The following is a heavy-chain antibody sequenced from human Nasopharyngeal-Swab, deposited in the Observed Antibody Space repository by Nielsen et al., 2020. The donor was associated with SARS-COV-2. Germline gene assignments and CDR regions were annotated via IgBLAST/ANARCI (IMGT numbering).Heavy chain of an antibody. J-gene: IGHJ4*02. D-gene: IGHD6-19*01. CDR2: ISYDGSNK. CDR1: GFTFGSYA. V-gene: IGHV3-30-3*01. Sequence: GESLKISCAASGFTFGSYAMHWVRQAPGKGLEWVAVISYDGSNKYYADSVKGRFTISRDNSKNTLYLQMNSLRAEDTAVYYCARGHLAVACFDYWGQGTLVTVSS. CDR3: ARGHLAVACFDY.